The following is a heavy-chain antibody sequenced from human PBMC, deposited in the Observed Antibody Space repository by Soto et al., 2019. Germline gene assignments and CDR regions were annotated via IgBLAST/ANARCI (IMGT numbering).Heavy chain of an antibody. CDR3: ARESKDSSGWYDY. CDR1: GFTVSRNY. V-gene: IGHV3-66*01. J-gene: IGHJ4*02. D-gene: IGHD6-19*01. Sequence: EVQLVESGGGLVQPGGSLRLSCAASGFTVSRNYMSWVRQAPGKGLEWVSVIHSGGSTYYADSVKGRFTISRDNSKNTPYLQMNSLRAEDTAVYYCARESKDSSGWYDYWGQGTLVIVSS. CDR2: IHSGGST.